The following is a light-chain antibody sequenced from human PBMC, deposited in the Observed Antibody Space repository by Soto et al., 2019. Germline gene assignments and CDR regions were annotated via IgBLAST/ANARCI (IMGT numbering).Light chain of an antibody. CDR2: AAS. J-gene: IGKJ5*01. CDR3: QQANSFPFT. Sequence: DIQISDSPSSVAASIGDRVTITCRPSQGVSNWLGWYQQKPGRAPKLLIYAASTLQSGVPSRFSGSGSGTDFTLTISSLQPEDFATYYCQQANSFPFTFGQGTRLEI. V-gene: IGKV1-12*01. CDR1: QGVSNW.